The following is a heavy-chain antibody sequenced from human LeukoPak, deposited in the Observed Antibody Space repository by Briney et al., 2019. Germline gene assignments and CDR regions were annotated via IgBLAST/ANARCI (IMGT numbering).Heavy chain of an antibody. CDR1: GDSVSSNSAA. Sequence: SQTLSLTCAISGDSVSSNSAAWNWIRQSPSRGLEWLGRTYYKSKWYNDYAVSVKSRMTINPDTSKNHFSLQLNSVTPEDTAVYYCARGGCSSTSCRRYFDYWGQGTLVTVSS. CDR3: ARGGCSSTSCRRYFDY. V-gene: IGHV6-1*01. CDR2: TYYKSKWYN. D-gene: IGHD2-2*01. J-gene: IGHJ4*02.